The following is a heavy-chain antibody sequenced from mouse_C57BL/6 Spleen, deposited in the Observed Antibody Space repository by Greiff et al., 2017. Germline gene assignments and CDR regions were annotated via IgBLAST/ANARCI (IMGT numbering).Heavy chain of an antibody. J-gene: IGHJ2*01. CDR1: GFTFSSYA. CDR2: ISDGGSYT. CDR3: ARWPSYSNVFFDY. Sequence: EVMLVESGGGLVKPGGSLKLSCAASGFTFSSYAMSWVRQTPGKRLEWVATISDGGSYTYYPDNVKGRFTISRDNAKNNLYLQMSHLKSEDTAMYYCARWPSYSNVFFDYWGQGTTLTVAS. D-gene: IGHD2-5*01. V-gene: IGHV5-4*03.